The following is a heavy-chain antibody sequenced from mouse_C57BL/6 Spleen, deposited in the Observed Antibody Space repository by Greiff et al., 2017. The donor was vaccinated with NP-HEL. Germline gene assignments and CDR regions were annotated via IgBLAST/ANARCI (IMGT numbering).Heavy chain of an antibody. J-gene: IGHJ4*01. CDR2: ISDGGSYT. V-gene: IGHV5-4*03. D-gene: IGHD2-4*01. CDR3: ARGPYYDYDEGAMDY. Sequence: EVKLMESGGGLVKPGGSLKLSCAASGFTFSSYAMSWVRQTPEKRLEWVATISDGGSYTYYPDNVKGRFTLSRDNAKNNLYLQMSHLKSEGTAMYYCARGPYYDYDEGAMDYWGQGTSVTVSS. CDR1: GFTFSSYA.